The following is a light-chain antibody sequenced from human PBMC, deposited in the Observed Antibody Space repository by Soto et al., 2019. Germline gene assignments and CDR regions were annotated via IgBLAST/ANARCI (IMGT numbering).Light chain of an antibody. V-gene: IGKV1-5*03. CDR2: KAS. CDR3: KQYNNYGSWT. CDR1: QSISGW. Sequence: DIQMTQSPSTLSASVGDRVTITCRASQSISGWLAWYQQKPGKAPKLLIYKASSLESGVPSRFSGSGSGTEFTLTISSLQPDDFATLSCKQYNNYGSWTFGQGTKVEIK. J-gene: IGKJ1*01.